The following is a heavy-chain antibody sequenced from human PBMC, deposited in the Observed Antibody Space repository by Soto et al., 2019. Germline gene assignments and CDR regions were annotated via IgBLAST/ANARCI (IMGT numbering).Heavy chain of an antibody. CDR3: ARSRSMGDWSASVTSYAYGIDV. J-gene: IGHJ6*02. Sequence: QVQLVQSGAEVKKPGASVKVSCQTSGYTFTSYYIHWVRQAPGQGLAWLGIINPSGGYTKYSKKFQDRVTMTRDAATIIVYMELSSLTSEDTAVYFCARSRSMGDWSASVTSYAYGIDVWGQGTTVTVSS. CDR2: INPSGGYT. CDR1: GYTFTSYY. D-gene: IGHD3-3*01. V-gene: IGHV1-46*01.